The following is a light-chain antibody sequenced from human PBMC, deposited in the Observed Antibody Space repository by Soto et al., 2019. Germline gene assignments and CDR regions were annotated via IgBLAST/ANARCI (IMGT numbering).Light chain of an antibody. J-gene: IGLJ1*01. CDR3: SSYTSSSTLGV. V-gene: IGLV2-14*01. Sequence: QSVLAQPASVSGSPGQSITISCTGTSSEVGDYNDVSWYQQHPGKAPKLMSYDVSNRPPGLSNRFSGSKSGNTASLTISGLQAEDVPDYSCSSYTSSSTLGVFGTGAKVTVL. CDR1: SSEVGDYND. CDR2: DVS.